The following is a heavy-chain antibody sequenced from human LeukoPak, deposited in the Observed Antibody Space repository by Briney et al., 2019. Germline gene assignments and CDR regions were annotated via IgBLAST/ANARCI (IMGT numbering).Heavy chain of an antibody. V-gene: IGHV3-21*01. CDR3: ASEYSSGWYSFDY. Sequence: GGSLRLSCAASGFTFSSYSMNWVRQAPGKGLEWVSSISSSSSYIYYADSVKGRSTISRDNSKNTLYLQMNSLRAEDTAVYYCASEYSSGWYSFDYWGQGTLVTVSS. CDR1: GFTFSSYS. J-gene: IGHJ4*02. D-gene: IGHD6-19*01. CDR2: ISSSSSYI.